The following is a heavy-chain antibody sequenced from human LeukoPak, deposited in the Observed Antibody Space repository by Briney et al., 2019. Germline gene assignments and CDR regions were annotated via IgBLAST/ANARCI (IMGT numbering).Heavy chain of an antibody. D-gene: IGHD2-21*01. CDR1: SGSISNYY. CDR2: IYYSGST. V-gene: IGHV4-59*01. J-gene: IGHJ2*01. Sequence: SETLSLTCTVSSGSISNYYWSWVRQPPGKGLEWIGHIYYSGSTNYNPSLKSRVTISIDTSKNQFSLKLSSVTAADTAVYYCARTAYARFFDLWGRGTLVTVSS. CDR3: ARTAYARFFDL.